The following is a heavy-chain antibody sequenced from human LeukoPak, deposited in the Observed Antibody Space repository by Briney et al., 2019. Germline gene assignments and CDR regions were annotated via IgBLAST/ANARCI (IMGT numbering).Heavy chain of an antibody. V-gene: IGHV4-59*04. J-gene: IGHJ3*02. CDR2: VYYSGST. CDR1: GGSINSYY. Sequence: SGTLSLTCTVSGGSINSYYWSWIRQPPGKGLEWIGSVYYSGSTYFNPSLKSRLTMSVDTSNSHFSLRLGSVTAADTAVYYCARPAHDAFDIWGQGTKVTVPS. CDR3: ARPAHDAFDI.